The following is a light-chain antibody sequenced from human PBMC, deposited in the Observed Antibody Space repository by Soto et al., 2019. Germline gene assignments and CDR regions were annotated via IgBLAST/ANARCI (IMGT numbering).Light chain of an antibody. J-gene: IGLJ1*01. V-gene: IGLV2-11*01. CDR1: SSNVGGYNY. CDR3: CSYGGMPSYV. CDR2: DVS. Sequence: QSALTQPRSVSGSPGRSVTISCTGTSSNVGGYNYVSWYQQHPGTAPKVMIYDVSERPSGVPDLFSGSKSGNTASLTISGLEADEDAYYCCCSYGGMPSYVFGTGTKLTVL.